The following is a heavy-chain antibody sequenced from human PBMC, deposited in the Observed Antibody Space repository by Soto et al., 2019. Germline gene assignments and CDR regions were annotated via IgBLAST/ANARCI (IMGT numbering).Heavy chain of an antibody. D-gene: IGHD5-18*01. V-gene: IGHV4-4*02. Sequence: PWETLSLTCTISGVSISSDNRWNGVGQPPGKGLEWILEIYHTGSTIYNPSLKSRVAISVDKSQSQFSLRLLSVTAAYTAIYYCAGAHLTAPDDFDVWGPGRMVTVSS. J-gene: IGHJ3*01. CDR1: GVSISSDNR. CDR3: AGAHLTAPDDFDV. CDR2: IYHTGST.